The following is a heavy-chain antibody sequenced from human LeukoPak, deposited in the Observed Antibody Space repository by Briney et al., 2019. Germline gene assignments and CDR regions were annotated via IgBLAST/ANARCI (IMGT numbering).Heavy chain of an antibody. Sequence: PGASLRLSCAASGFTFSSYAMSWVRQAPGKGLEWVSAISGSGGSTYYADSVKGRFTISRDNSKNTLYLQMNSLRAEDTAVYYCAKDDYDSSGPHLYYYYYGMDVWGQGTTVTVSS. J-gene: IGHJ6*02. CDR2: ISGSGGST. CDR1: GFTFSSYA. D-gene: IGHD3-22*01. V-gene: IGHV3-23*01. CDR3: AKDDYDSSGPHLYYYYYGMDV.